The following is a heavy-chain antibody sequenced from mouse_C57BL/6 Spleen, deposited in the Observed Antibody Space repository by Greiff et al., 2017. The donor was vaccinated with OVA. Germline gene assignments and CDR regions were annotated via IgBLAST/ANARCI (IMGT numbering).Heavy chain of an antibody. CDR2: IRNKANGYTT. D-gene: IGHD1-1*01. CDR3: ARYESSYAWFAY. J-gene: IGHJ3*01. Sequence: EVMLVESGGGLVQPGGSLSLSCAASGFTFTDYYMSWVRQPPGKALEWLGFIRNKANGYTTEYSASVKGRFTISRDNSQSILYLQMNALRAEDSATYYCARYESSYAWFAYWGQGTLVTVSA. V-gene: IGHV7-3*01. CDR1: GFTFTDYY.